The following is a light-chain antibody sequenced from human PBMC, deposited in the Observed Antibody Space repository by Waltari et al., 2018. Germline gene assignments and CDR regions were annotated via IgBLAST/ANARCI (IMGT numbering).Light chain of an antibody. J-gene: IGLJ2*01. V-gene: IGLV3-21*02. CDR1: GTGSKR. Sequence: SYQLTQPPSVSVAPGQTAPITCGGHGTGSKRGNWYQQKPGQAPVLAVYDDDKRPSVIPERVSGSNSGNTATLTIRRVAAGDEADYYCEVLDKSSFQVVFGGGTRLTVL. CDR3: EVLDKSSFQVV. CDR2: DDD.